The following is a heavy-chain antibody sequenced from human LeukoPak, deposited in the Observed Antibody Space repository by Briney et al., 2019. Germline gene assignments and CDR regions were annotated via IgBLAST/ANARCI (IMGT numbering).Heavy chain of an antibody. V-gene: IGHV3-30*04. J-gene: IGHJ4*02. CDR2: ISYDGSNK. CDR3: ARDRDGYNLS. Sequence: GRSLRLSCAASGFTFSSYAMHWVRQAPGKGLEGVAVISYDGSNKYYADSVKGRFTISRDNSKNTLYLQMNSLRAEDTAVYYCARDRDGYNLSWGQGTLVTVSS. CDR1: GFTFSSYA. D-gene: IGHD5-24*01.